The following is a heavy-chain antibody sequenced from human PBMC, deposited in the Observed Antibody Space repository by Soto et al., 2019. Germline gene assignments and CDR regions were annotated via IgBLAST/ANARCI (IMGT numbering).Heavy chain of an antibody. V-gene: IGHV3-21*01. CDR3: ARDPDSYCSGGSCYSHYYGMDV. CDR1: GFTFSSYS. Sequence: GGSLRLSCAASGFTFSSYSMNWVRQAPGKGLEWVSSISSSSSYIYYADSVKGRFTISRDNAKNSLYLQMDSLRAEDTAVYYCARDPDSYCSGGSCYSHYYGMDVWGQGTTVTVSS. J-gene: IGHJ6*02. CDR2: ISSSSSYI. D-gene: IGHD2-15*01.